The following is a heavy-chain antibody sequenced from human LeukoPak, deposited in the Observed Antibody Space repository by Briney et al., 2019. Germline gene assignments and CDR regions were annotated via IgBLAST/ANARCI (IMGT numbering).Heavy chain of an antibody. CDR2: IYYSGST. J-gene: IGHJ4*02. D-gene: IGHD3-22*01. CDR1: GGSVSSGSYY. CDR3: ARVYYDSSAYNLDY. V-gene: IGHV4-61*01. Sequence: SETLSLTCTVSGGSVSSGSYYWSWIRQPPGKGLEWIGYIYYSGSTNYNPSLKSRVTISVDTSKNQFSLKLSSVTAADTAVYYCARVYYDSSAYNLDYWGQGTLVTVSS.